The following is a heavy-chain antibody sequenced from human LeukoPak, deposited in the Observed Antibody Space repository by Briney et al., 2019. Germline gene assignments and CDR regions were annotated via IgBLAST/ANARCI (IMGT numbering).Heavy chain of an antibody. Sequence: GESLKISCKGSAYTFSSYWIGWVRQMPGKGLEWMGIIYPGDSDTRYSPSFQGQVTTSADKSINTAYLHWSSLKASDTAMYYCASRKGYGSGSFLDGFDIWGQGTMVTVSS. CDR1: AYTFSSYW. CDR3: ASRKGYGSGSFLDGFDI. V-gene: IGHV5-51*01. J-gene: IGHJ3*02. D-gene: IGHD3-10*01. CDR2: IYPGDSDT.